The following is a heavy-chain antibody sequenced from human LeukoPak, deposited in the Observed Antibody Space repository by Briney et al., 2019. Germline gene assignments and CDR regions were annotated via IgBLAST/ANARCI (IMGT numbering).Heavy chain of an antibody. CDR2: MNPNSGNI. CDR3: ARGQSMGYRDY. Sequence: ASVKVSCKASGYTFTGYYMHWVRQAPGQGLEWMGWMNPNSGNIGYAQKFQGRVTMTRNTSISTAYMELSSLRSEDTAVYYCARGQSMGYRDYWGQGTLVTVSS. CDR1: GYTFTGYY. V-gene: IGHV1-8*02. J-gene: IGHJ4*02. D-gene: IGHD5-24*01.